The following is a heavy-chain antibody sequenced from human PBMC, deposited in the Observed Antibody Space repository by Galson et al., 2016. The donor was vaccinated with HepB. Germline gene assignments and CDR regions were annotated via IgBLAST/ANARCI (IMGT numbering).Heavy chain of an antibody. CDR1: GFAFDNYA. J-gene: IGHJ4*02. Sequence: SLRLSCAASGFAFDNYAMSWVRQPPGKGLEWVSVISGSGGSTDYADSVKGRVTISRDNSNNTLYLQMISLRVEDTAVYYCAREGDGGFDWWGQGTLVTVSS. V-gene: IGHV3-23*01. CDR2: ISGSGGST. CDR3: AREGDGGFDW. D-gene: IGHD4-23*01.